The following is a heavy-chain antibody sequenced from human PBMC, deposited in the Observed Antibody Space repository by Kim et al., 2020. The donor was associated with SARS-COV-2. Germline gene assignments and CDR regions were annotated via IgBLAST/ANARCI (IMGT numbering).Heavy chain of an antibody. D-gene: IGHD2-15*01. CDR2: ISWHSGDI. J-gene: IGHJ4*02. V-gene: IGHV3-9*01. CDR1: GFTFDDYA. Sequence: GGSLRLSCAASGFTFDDYAMHWVRQTPGKGLEWVSGISWHSGDIAYADSVKGRFTISRDNTKNSLYLQMNNLRGEDTALYYCAKDDGGGLYDPSTFDYWGQGTLVTVSS. CDR3: AKDDGGGLYDPSTFDY.